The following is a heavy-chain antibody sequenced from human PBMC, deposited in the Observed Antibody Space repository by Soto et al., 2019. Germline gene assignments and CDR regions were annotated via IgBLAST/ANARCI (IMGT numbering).Heavy chain of an antibody. Sequence: SERIALTCMVCGGCVRNKYWNWVRQPPGKGLEWIGLIFANGHTDYNPSLKSRVTMSVDASKNQFSLRLTSMTAADTAVYYCVASLAASGLNWLDPWGRGTLVTVS. V-gene: IGHV4-4*07. D-gene: IGHD6-13*01. CDR2: IFANGHT. CDR3: VASLAASGLNWLDP. J-gene: IGHJ5*02. CDR1: GGCVRNKY.